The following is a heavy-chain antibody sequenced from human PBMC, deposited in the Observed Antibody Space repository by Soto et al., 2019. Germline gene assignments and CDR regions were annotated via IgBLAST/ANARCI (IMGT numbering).Heavy chain of an antibody. D-gene: IGHD6-13*01. CDR2: IYYSGNT. V-gene: IGHV4-59*01. Sequence: SETLSLTCTVSSAPITNYYWGWVRQAPGKGLEWIGYIYYSGNTNYNPSLKSRVTISVDTSKNQFSLKLSSVTAADTAVYYCGRGDHSNVPGGSSWYYAYWGQGTLVTVSS. CDR1: SAPITNYY. CDR3: GRGDHSNVPGGSSWYYAY. J-gene: IGHJ4*02.